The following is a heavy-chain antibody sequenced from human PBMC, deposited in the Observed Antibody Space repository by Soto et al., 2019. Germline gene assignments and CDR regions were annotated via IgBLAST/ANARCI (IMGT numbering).Heavy chain of an antibody. V-gene: IGHV2-5*02. D-gene: IGHD3-9*01. J-gene: IGHJ4*02. CDR3: AHRRSKYFDWLPSGHFDY. CDR2: IYWDDDK. CDR1: GFSLSTSGVG. Sequence: QITLKESGPTLVKPTQTLTLTCTFSGFSLSTSGVGVGWIRQPPGKALEWLALIYWDDDKRYSPSLKSRLTITKDTSKNQVVLTMTNMGPVDTATYYCAHRRSKYFDWLPSGHFDYWGQGTLVTVSS.